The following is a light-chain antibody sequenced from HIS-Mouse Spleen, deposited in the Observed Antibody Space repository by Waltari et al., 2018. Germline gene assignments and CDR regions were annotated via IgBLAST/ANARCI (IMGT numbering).Light chain of an antibody. CDR1: SSDVGSYNL. J-gene: IGLJ3*02. Sequence: QSALTQPASVSGSPGQSITISCTGTSSDVGSYNLVSWYQQHPGKAPKLRIYVGSTRPSVVSNRFAGSKSGNTASLTISGLQAEDEADYYCCSYAGSSTWVFGGGTKLTVL. V-gene: IGLV2-23*01. CDR2: VGS. CDR3: CSYAGSSTWV.